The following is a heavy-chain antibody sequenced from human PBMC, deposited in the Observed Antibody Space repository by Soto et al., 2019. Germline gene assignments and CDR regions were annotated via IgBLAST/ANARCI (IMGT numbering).Heavy chain of an antibody. D-gene: IGHD6-19*01. CDR3: AKQGIAVAGTSTNWFDP. CDR1: GFTFSSYG. J-gene: IGHJ5*02. CDR2: ISYDGSNK. Sequence: QVQLVESGGGVVQPGRSLRLSCAASGFTFSSYGMHWVRQAPGKGLEWVAVISYDGSNKYYADSVKGRFTISRDNSKNTLYLQMNSLRAEDTAVYYCAKQGIAVAGTSTNWFDPWGQGTLVTVSS. V-gene: IGHV3-30*18.